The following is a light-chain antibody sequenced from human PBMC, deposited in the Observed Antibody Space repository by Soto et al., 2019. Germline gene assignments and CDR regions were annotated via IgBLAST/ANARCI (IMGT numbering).Light chain of an antibody. Sequence: QSVLTQPASASGTPGQRVTISRSGSSSNIGSNTVNWYQQLPGTAPTLLIYSNNQRPSGVPDRFSGSKSGTSASLAISGLQSEDEADYYCAAWDDSLNGVVFGGGTKLTVL. CDR3: AAWDDSLNGVV. J-gene: IGLJ2*01. CDR2: SNN. CDR1: SSNIGSNT. V-gene: IGLV1-44*01.